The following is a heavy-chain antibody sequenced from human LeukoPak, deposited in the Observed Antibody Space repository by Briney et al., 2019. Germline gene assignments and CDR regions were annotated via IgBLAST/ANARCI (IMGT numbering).Heavy chain of an antibody. V-gene: IGHV3-23*01. Sequence: GGSLRPSCAASGFTFSSYAMSWVRQAPGNGLEWVSAISGSGGSTYYADSVKGRFTISRDNSKNTLYLQMNSLRAEDTAVYYCAEGTTAVTPADYWGQGTLVTVSS. J-gene: IGHJ4*02. CDR3: AEGTTAVTPADY. D-gene: IGHD4-17*01. CDR2: ISGSGGST. CDR1: GFTFSSYA.